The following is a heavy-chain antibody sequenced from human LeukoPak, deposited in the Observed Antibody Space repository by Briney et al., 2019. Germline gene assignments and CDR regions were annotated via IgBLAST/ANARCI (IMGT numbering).Heavy chain of an antibody. D-gene: IGHD6-13*01. CDR1: GFTFSSYN. Sequence: GGSLRLSCAASGFTFSSYNMNWVRQAPGKGLEWVSFISSTSSNIYYADSVKGRFTTSRDNAKNSLYLQMNSLRDEDTAVYYCARSAAGYGYWGQGTLVTVSS. CDR3: ARSAAGYGY. J-gene: IGHJ4*02. V-gene: IGHV3-48*02. CDR2: ISSTSSNI.